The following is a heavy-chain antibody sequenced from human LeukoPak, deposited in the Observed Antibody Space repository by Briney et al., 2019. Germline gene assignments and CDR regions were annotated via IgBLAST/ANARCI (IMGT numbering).Heavy chain of an antibody. V-gene: IGHV4-39*01. CDR2: IYYSGST. Sequence: AETLSLTCTVSGGSISSDSYYWAWIRQPPGKGLEWIASIYYSGSTYYNPSLKSRVTISVDTSRNQFSLKLSSVTAADTAVYYCASLAVAGLSEGYWGQGTLVIVSS. J-gene: IGHJ4*02. CDR1: GGSISSDSYY. D-gene: IGHD6-19*01. CDR3: ASLAVAGLSEGY.